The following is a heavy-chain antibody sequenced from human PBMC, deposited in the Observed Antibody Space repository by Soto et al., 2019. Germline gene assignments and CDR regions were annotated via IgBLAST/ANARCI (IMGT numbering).Heavy chain of an antibody. CDR1: GFTFSTSG. CDR3: ARGRPKAVSTIPPLAH. Sequence: QVQLVESGGGVVQPGRSLRLSCATSGFTFSTSGMHWVRQAPGKGLEWVTVLWYDGSKEYYGDSVKGRFTIARDISKNTLYLQMNNLRDEDTAVYYCARGRPKAVSTIPPLAHWGQGTLVTVSS. CDR2: LWYDGSKE. J-gene: IGHJ4*02. V-gene: IGHV3-33*08. D-gene: IGHD2-21*01.